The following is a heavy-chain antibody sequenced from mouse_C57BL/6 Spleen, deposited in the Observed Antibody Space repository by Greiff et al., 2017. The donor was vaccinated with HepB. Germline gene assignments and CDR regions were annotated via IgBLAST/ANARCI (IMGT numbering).Heavy chain of an antibody. CDR2: IDPENGDT. CDR3: TRWLLRSNAMDY. Sequence: VHVKQSGAELVRPGASVKLSCTASGFNIKDDYMHWVKQRPEQGLEWIGWIDPENGDTEYASKFQGKATITADTSSNTAYLQLSSLTSEDTAVYYCTRWLLRSNAMDYWGQGTSVTVSS. D-gene: IGHD2-3*01. V-gene: IGHV14-4*01. J-gene: IGHJ4*01. CDR1: GFNIKDDY.